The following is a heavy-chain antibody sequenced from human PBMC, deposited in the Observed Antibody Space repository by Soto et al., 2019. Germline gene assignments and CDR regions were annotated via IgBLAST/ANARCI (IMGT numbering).Heavy chain of an antibody. CDR3: ARRVFGSGYDPQFYYYYYYMDV. Sequence: SETLSLTCTVSGGSISSYYWSWIRQPPGKGLEWIGYIYYSGSTNYNPSLKSRVTISVDTSKNQFSLKLSSVTAADTAVYYCARRVFGSGYDPQFYYYYYYMDVWGKGTTVTVSS. V-gene: IGHV4-59*08. J-gene: IGHJ6*03. CDR2: IYYSGST. D-gene: IGHD5-12*01. CDR1: GGSISSYY.